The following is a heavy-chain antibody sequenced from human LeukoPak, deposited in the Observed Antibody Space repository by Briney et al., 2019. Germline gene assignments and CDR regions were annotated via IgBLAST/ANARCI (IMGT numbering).Heavy chain of an antibody. CDR3: ARDFLDWSNWFDP. Sequence: GGSLRLSCAASGFTFSSYSMNWVRQAPGKGLEWVSSISSSSSYIYYADSVKGRFTISRDNAKNSLYLQMNSLRAEDTAVYYCARDFLDWSNWFDPWGQGTLVTVSS. V-gene: IGHV3-21*01. CDR2: ISSSSSYI. CDR1: GFTFSSYS. D-gene: IGHD3-9*01. J-gene: IGHJ5*02.